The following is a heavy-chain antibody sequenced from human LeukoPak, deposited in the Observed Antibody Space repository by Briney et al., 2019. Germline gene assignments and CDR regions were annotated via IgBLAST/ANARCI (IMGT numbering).Heavy chain of an antibody. Sequence: GGSLRLSCAVSGFTVSSNYMSWVRQAPGKGLEWVSFIYSGGSTYYADSVKGRFTISRDNSKNTLYLQMNSLRPEDTAVYYCARALYRGYYFDYWGQGTLVTVSP. CDR2: IYSGGST. CDR3: ARALYRGYYFDY. CDR1: GFTVSSNY. V-gene: IGHV3-53*01. J-gene: IGHJ4*02. D-gene: IGHD3-16*01.